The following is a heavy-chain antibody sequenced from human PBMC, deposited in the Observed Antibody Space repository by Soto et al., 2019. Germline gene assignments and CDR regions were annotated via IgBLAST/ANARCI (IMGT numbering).Heavy chain of an antibody. CDR3: ARSPQPTRGIHWYFDF. CDR1: GFTFNTYG. Sequence: QVQLVESGGGVVQPGRSLGLSCAASGFTFNTYGMHWVRQAPGKGLEWVAAISYDDVNKYYADSVKGRFTISRDNXKXXLYVQMNSLKPEDTAVYYCARSPQPTRGIHWYFDFWGRGILVAVSS. V-gene: IGHV3-30*03. J-gene: IGHJ2*01. CDR2: ISYDDVNK. D-gene: IGHD2-2*01.